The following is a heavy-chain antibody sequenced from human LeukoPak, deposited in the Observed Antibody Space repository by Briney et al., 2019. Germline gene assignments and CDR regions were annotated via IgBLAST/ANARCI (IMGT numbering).Heavy chain of an antibody. D-gene: IGHD1-26*01. V-gene: IGHV3-53*01. CDR3: ARGPLWDSGSIDY. CDR1: GFTVSSNY. Sequence: PGGSLRLSCAASGFTVSSNYMSWVRQAPGKGLEWVSVIYSGGSTYYADSVKGRFTISRDNSKNTLYLQMNSLRAEDTAVYYCARGPLWDSGSIDYWGQGTLVTVSS. J-gene: IGHJ4*02. CDR2: IYSGGST.